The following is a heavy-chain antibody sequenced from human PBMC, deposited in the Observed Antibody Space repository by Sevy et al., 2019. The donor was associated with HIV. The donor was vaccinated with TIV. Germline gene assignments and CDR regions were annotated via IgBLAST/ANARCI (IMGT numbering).Heavy chain of an antibody. Sequence: SETLSLTCTVSGGSISSSSYYWGWIRQPPGKRLEWIGSIYYSGSTYYNPSLKSRVTISVDTSKNQFSLKLSSVTAADTAVYYCARGYYDSSGYRPLTPFDYWGQGTLVTVSS. CDR1: GGSISSSSYY. CDR2: IYYSGST. CDR3: ARGYYDSSGYRPLTPFDY. V-gene: IGHV4-39*01. J-gene: IGHJ4*02. D-gene: IGHD3-22*01.